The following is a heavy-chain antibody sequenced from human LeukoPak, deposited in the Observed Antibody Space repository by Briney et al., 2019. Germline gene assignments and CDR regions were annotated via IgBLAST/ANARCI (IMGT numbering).Heavy chain of an antibody. CDR1: GFTFSNYW. D-gene: IGHD3-10*02. CDR3: AKARVRGDAFDY. V-gene: IGHV3-23*01. Sequence: GGSLRLSCAASGFTFSNYWMTWVRHAPGKGLEWVSAISGSGGSTYYADSVKGRFTISRDNSKNTLYLQMNSLRAEDTAVYYCAKARVRGDAFDYWGQGTLVTVSS. CDR2: ISGSGGST. J-gene: IGHJ4*02.